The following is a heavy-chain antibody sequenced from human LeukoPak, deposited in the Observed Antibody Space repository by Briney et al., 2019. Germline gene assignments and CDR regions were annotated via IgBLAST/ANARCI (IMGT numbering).Heavy chain of an antibody. CDR1: GGSISSYY. D-gene: IGHD3-10*01. CDR2: IYYSGST. V-gene: IGHV4-59*01. CDR3: ARGGGSGSYGYYYYMDV. Sequence: SETLSLTCTVSGGSISSYYWSWIRQPPGKGLGWIGYIYYSGSTNYNPSLKSRVTISVDTSKNQFSLKLSSVTAADTAVYYCARGGGSGSYGYYYYMDVWGKGTTVTVSS. J-gene: IGHJ6*03.